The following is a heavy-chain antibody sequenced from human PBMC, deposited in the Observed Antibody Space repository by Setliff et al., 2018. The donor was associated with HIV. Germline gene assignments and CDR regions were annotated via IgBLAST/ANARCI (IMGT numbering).Heavy chain of an antibody. CDR3: ARPRGNDYAGSGFDN. J-gene: IGHJ4*02. CDR2: IYPYDSDA. V-gene: IGHV5-51*01. D-gene: IGHD2-2*01. CDR1: GYSFSTYW. Sequence: PGASLTLSWKGPGYSFSTYWIAWVRQMPGRGPEVMGLIYPYDSDARYNPSFQGQVTVSADKSISTAYLQWSSLKASDSDMYYCARPRGNDYAGSGFDNWGQGTLVTVSS.